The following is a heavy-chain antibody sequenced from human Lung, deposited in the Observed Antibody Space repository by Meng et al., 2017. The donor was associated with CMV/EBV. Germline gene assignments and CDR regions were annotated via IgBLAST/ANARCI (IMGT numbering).Heavy chain of an antibody. CDR1: GYTFTNYH. J-gene: IGHJ4*02. Sequence: QVALGQSGAEVKKPGASVNVSRKASGYTFTNYHMQWVRQAPGQGLEWMGIINTSVGYTSHAQKFQGRVTMTRDTSTSTVHMEVSSLRSADTAVYYCARASRVLGGFDYWGQGTLVTVSS. V-gene: IGHV1-46*01. CDR2: INTSVGYT. D-gene: IGHD3-16*01. CDR3: ARASRVLGGFDY.